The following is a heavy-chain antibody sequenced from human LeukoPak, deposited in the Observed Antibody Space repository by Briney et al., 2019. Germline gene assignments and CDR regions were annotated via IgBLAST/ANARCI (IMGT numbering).Heavy chain of an antibody. V-gene: IGHV3-33*06. CDR1: GFTFSHYG. J-gene: IGHJ4*02. CDR3: AKDAQRGFDYSNSLEY. CDR2: IWNDGSNK. D-gene: IGHD4-11*01. Sequence: PGRSLRLSCAASGFTFSHYGMHWVRQAPGRGLEWVAVIWNDGSNKYYADSVKGRFTISGDNSQNTVDLHMNSLRAEDTAVYYCAKDAQRGFDYSNSLEYWGQGTLVTVSS.